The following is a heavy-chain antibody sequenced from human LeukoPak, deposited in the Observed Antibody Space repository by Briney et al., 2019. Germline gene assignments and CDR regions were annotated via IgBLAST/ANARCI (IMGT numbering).Heavy chain of an antibody. J-gene: IGHJ4*02. Sequence: GESLKISCKGSGYSFTKYWIGWVRQMPGKGLEWMGIIYPGDSDTRYSPSFQGQVTISADKSISTAYLQWGSLKASDTAMYYCARRDYYDTSGYRNPNFDCWGQGTLVTVSS. CDR1: GYSFTKYW. V-gene: IGHV5-51*01. CDR2: IYPGDSDT. D-gene: IGHD3-22*01. CDR3: ARRDYYDTSGYRNPNFDC.